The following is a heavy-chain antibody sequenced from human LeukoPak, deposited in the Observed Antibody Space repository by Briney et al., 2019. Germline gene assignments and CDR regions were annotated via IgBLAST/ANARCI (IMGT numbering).Heavy chain of an antibody. CDR1: GFTFSSYA. J-gene: IGHJ4*02. V-gene: IGHV3-23*01. CDR2: ISGSGGST. D-gene: IGHD5-12*01. Sequence: GGSLRLSCAASGFTFSSYAMSWVRQAPGKGLEWVSAISGSGGSTYYADSVKGRFTISRDNSKNTLYPQMDSLRAEDTAVYYCAKDASYLATTQGYFDYWGQGTLVTVSS. CDR3: AKDASYLATTQGYFDY.